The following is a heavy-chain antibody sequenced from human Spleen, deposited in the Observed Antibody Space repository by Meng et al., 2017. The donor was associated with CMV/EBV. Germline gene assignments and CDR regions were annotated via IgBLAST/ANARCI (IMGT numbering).Heavy chain of an antibody. CDR2: IYYSERT. CDR1: GGSISSSSYY. V-gene: IGHV4-39*07. Sequence: QLSVQEPGLGLVKPSYTLSVPCTDSGGSISSSSYYWRRIRQPPGKGLVWIGSIYYSERTYYNPSLKSRVTISVDTSKNPFSLKLSSVTAADTAVYYCARADCDYYDSGGPFDYWGQGTLVTASS. CDR3: ARADCDYYDSGGPFDY. J-gene: IGHJ4*02. D-gene: IGHD3-22*01.